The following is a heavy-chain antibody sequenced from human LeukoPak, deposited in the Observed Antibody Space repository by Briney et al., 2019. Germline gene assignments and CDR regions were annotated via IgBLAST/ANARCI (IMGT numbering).Heavy chain of an antibody. J-gene: IGHJ4*02. Sequence: HPGGSLRLSCAASGFTFSSYGMHWVRQAPGKGLEWVATISYDGSNKNYADSVKGRFTISRDNSRNTLYLQMNSLRPEDTAVYYCAKDWGNYFASGSSYLDYWGQGTLVTVSS. CDR1: GFTFSSYG. V-gene: IGHV3-30*18. CDR2: ISYDGSNK. D-gene: IGHD3-10*01. CDR3: AKDWGNYFASGSSYLDY.